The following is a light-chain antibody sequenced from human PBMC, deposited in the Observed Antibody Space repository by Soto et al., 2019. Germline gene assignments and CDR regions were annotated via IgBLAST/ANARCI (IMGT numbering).Light chain of an antibody. J-gene: IGKJ5*01. CDR1: QSLLHSHGYNY. V-gene: IGKV2-28*01. Sequence: DIVMTQIPVSLPVTPGEPASISCKSSQSLLHSHGYNYMDWYLQKPGRSPQLLIYFGSYRASGVPDRFSGSGSGTNFTLRISRVETDDFGIYYCMQALQVPITFGQGTRLEIK. CDR3: MQALQVPIT. CDR2: FGS.